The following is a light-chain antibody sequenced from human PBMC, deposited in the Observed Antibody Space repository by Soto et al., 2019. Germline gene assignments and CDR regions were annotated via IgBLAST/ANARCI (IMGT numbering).Light chain of an antibody. V-gene: IGKV4-1*01. Sequence: DIVMTQSPDSLAVSLGERATINCKSRQSVLYSSNNKNYIAWYQQKPGQPPKLFIYWASTRGSGVPARFSGSGSGTDFTLTISSLQAEDVAVYYCQQYYSTPPAFGQGTKVEIK. CDR3: QQYYSTPPA. J-gene: IGKJ1*01. CDR1: QSVLYSSNNKNY. CDR2: WAS.